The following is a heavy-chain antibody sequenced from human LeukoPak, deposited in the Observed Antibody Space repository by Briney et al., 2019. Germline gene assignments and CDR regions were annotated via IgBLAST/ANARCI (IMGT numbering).Heavy chain of an antibody. CDR1: GFTFSSYA. Sequence: GGSLRLSCAASGFTFSSYAMHWVRQAPGKGLAWVSRINSDGSSTSYADSVKGRFTISRDNAKNTLYLQMNSLRAEDTAVYYCARADGYCSGGSCYYYYGMDVWGQGTTVTVSS. D-gene: IGHD2-15*01. J-gene: IGHJ6*02. V-gene: IGHV3-74*01. CDR3: ARADGYCSGGSCYYYYGMDV. CDR2: INSDGSST.